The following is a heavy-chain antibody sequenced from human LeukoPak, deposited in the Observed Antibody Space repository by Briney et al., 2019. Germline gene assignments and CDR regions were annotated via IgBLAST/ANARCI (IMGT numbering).Heavy chain of an antibody. V-gene: IGHV4-34*01. Sequence: SETLSLTCAVYGGSFSGHYWSWIRQPPGKGLEWIGEINHSGSTNYNPSLKSRVTISVDTSKNQFSLKLSSVTAADTAVYYCARGRRIAARRHYYYMDVWGKGTTVTVSS. CDR3: ARGRRIAARRHYYYMDV. J-gene: IGHJ6*03. CDR1: GGSFSGHY. CDR2: INHSGST. D-gene: IGHD6-6*01.